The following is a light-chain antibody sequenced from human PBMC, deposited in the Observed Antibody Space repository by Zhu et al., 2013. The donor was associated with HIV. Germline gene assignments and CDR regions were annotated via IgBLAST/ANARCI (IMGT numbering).Light chain of an antibody. J-gene: IGKJ3*01. CDR3: QRYNNWPFT. V-gene: IGKV3-20*01. Sequence: EIVLTQSPGTLSLSPGERATLSCRASQSVTSSYLAWYQQKPGQAPRLLIYGASSRATGIPDRFSGSGSGTDFTLTISRLEPEDFAVYYCQRYNNWPFTFGPGTRVDV. CDR2: GAS. CDR1: QSVTSSY.